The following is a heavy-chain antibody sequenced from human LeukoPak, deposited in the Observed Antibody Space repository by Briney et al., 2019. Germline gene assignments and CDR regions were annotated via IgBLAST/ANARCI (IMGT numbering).Heavy chain of an antibody. CDR1: GFTFSSYW. J-gene: IGHJ3*02. CDR3: ARDVSAALYYYGSGRGPGAFDI. D-gene: IGHD3-10*01. Sequence: GGSLRLSCAASGFTFSSYWMSWVRQAPGKGLEWVANIKQDGSEKYYVDSVKGRFTISRDNAKNSLYLQMNSLRAEDTAMYYCARDVSAALYYYGSGRGPGAFDIWGQGTMVTVSS. V-gene: IGHV3-7*01. CDR2: IKQDGSEK.